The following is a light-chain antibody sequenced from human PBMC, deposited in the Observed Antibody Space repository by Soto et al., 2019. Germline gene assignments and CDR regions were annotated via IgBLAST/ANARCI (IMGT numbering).Light chain of an antibody. J-gene: IGKJ1*01. CDR1: QSASSSY. Sequence: EIVLTQSPGTLSLSPGERATLSCRASQSASSSYLAWYQQKPGQAPRLLIYGASSRATGIPDRFSGSGSGTDFTLTISRLEPEDVAVYYCQHYGTTFGQGTKVEIK. CDR2: GAS. V-gene: IGKV3-20*01. CDR3: QHYGTT.